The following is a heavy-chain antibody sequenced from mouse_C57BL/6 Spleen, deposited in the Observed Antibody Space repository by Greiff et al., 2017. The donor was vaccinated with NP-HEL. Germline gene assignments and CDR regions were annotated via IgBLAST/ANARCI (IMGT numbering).Heavy chain of an antibody. Sequence: EVQRVESGGGLVQPKGSLKLSCAASGFTFNTYAMHWVRQAPGKGLEWVARIRSKSSNYATYYADSVKDRFTISRDDSQSILYLQMNNLKTENTAMYYCVGYSNLFAYWGQGTLVTVSA. CDR2: IRSKSSNYAT. D-gene: IGHD2-5*01. V-gene: IGHV10-3*01. CDR3: VGYSNLFAY. CDR1: GFTFNTYA. J-gene: IGHJ3*01.